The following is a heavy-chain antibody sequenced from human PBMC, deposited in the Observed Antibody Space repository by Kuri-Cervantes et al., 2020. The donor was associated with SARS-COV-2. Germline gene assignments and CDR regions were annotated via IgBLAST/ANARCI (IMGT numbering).Heavy chain of an antibody. V-gene: IGHV4-4*07. J-gene: IGHJ6*02. Sequence: SEPLSHPCTVPGGSISSYYWSWIRQPAGKGLEWIGRIYTSGSTNYNPSLKSRVTMSVHTSKNQFSLKLSSVTAADTAVYYCARGVGAAVAGTLITIYYYYGMDVWGQRPRSPSP. D-gene: IGHD6-19*01. CDR1: GGSISSYY. CDR2: IYTSGST. CDR3: ARGVGAAVAGTLITIYYYYGMDV.